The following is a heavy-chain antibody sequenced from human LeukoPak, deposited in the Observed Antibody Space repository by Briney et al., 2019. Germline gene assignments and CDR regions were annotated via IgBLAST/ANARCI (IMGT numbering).Heavy chain of an antibody. CDR1: GFTFSSYW. CDR3: EICGYSYGTYYYYYMDV. V-gene: IGHV3-74*01. D-gene: IGHD5-18*01. CDR2: INSDGSST. J-gene: IGHJ6*03. Sequence: PGGSLRLSCAASGFTFSSYWMHWVRQAPGKGLVWVSRINSDGSSTSYADSVKGRFTISRDNAKNTLYLQMNSLRAEDTAVYYCEICGYSYGTYYYYYMDVWGKGTTVTVSS.